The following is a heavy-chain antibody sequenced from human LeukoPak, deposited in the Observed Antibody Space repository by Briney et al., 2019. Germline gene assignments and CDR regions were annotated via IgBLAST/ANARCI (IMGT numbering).Heavy chain of an antibody. D-gene: IGHD3-22*01. CDR1: RGTFSSYA. Sequence: ASVKVSCKASRGTFSSYAISWVRQAPGQGLEWMGGIIPIFGTANYAQKFQGRVTITTDESTSTAYMELSSLRSEDTAVYYCARDLAYYDSSGFVAFDIWGQGTMVTVSS. J-gene: IGHJ3*02. CDR2: IIPIFGTA. CDR3: ARDLAYYDSSGFVAFDI. V-gene: IGHV1-69*05.